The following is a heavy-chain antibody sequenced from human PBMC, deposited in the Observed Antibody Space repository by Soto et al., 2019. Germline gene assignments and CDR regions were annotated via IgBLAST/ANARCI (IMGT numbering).Heavy chain of an antibody. CDR3: ASSQVQLERRRNYYGMDV. J-gene: IGHJ6*02. Sequence: GESLKISCKGSGYSFTSYWISWVRQMPGKGLEWMGRIDPSDSYTNYSPSFQGHVTISADKSISTAYLQWSSLKASDTAMYYCASSQVQLERRRNYYGMDVWGQGTTVTVSS. CDR1: GYSFTSYW. CDR2: IDPSDSYT. V-gene: IGHV5-10-1*01. D-gene: IGHD1-1*01.